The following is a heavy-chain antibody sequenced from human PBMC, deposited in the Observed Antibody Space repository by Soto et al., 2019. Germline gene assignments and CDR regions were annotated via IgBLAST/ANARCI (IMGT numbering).Heavy chain of an antibody. J-gene: IGHJ4*02. D-gene: IGHD5-12*01. Sequence: PGGSLRLSCAASGFTFSSYGMHWVRQAPGKGLEWVAVISYDGSSKYYADSVKGRFTFSRDNSQNTLYLQMNNLRAEDTAVYYCATHRGPKIDGYTYFDYWGQGTLVTVSS. CDR3: ATHRGPKIDGYTYFDY. V-gene: IGHV3-30*03. CDR1: GFTFSSYG. CDR2: ISYDGSSK.